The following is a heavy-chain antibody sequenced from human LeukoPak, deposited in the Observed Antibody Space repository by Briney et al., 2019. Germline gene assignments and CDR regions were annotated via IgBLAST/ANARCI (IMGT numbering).Heavy chain of an antibody. V-gene: IGHV1-8*03. CDR2: MNPNSGNT. D-gene: IGHD3-10*01. CDR1: GYTFTSYD. Sequence: ASVKVSCKASGYTFTSYDINWVRQATGQGLEWMGWMNPNSGNTGYAQKFQGRVTITRNTSISTAYMELSSLRSEDTAVYYCARGPSKTLQVRGVNGYFDYWGQGTLVTVSS. CDR3: ARGPSKTLQVRGVNGYFDY. J-gene: IGHJ4*02.